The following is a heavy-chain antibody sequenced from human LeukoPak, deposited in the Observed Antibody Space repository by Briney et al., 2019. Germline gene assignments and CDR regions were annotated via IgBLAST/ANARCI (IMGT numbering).Heavy chain of an antibody. CDR3: ARDTLTHCSGGSCYSDYYYYMDV. V-gene: IGHV4-34*01. CDR2: INHSGST. CDR1: GGSFSGYY. D-gene: IGHD2-15*01. Sequence: RTSETLSLTCAVYGGSFSGYYWSWIRQPPGKGLEWIGEINHSGSTNYNPSLKSRVTISVDTSKNQFSLKLSSVTAADTAVYYCARDTLTHCSGGSCYSDYYYYMDVWGKGTTVTVSS. J-gene: IGHJ6*03.